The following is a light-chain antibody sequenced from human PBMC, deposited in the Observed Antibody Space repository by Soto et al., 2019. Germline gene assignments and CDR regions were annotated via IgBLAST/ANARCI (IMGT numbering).Light chain of an antibody. Sequence: EIVLTQSPGTLSFSPGERATLSCRASQIVSSRHLAWYQHKPGQAPRLLIYAASSRATGIPDRFSGSGSGTDFTLTISRLEPEDFAVYYCQQYGSSRTFGQGTKVEIK. V-gene: IGKV3-20*01. CDR2: AAS. J-gene: IGKJ1*01. CDR1: QIVSSRH. CDR3: QQYGSSRT.